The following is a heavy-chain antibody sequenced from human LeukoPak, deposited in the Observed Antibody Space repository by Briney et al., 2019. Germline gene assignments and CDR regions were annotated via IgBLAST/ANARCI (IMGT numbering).Heavy chain of an antibody. V-gene: IGHV3-74*01. CDR3: TRSGVTGNWFDP. CDR2: INSDGSST. D-gene: IGHD7-27*01. CDR1: GITFSSDW. J-gene: IGHJ5*02. Sequence: GGSLRLPCAASGITFSSDWMHWARQAPGKGLVWVSRINSDGSSTIYADFVKGRFTISRDNAKNTLYLQMNSLRAEDTAVYYCTRSGVTGNWFDPWGQGTLVTVSS.